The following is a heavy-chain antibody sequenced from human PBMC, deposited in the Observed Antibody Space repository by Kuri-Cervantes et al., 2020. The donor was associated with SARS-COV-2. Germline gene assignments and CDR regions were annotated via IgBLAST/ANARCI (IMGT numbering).Heavy chain of an antibody. J-gene: IGHJ4*02. D-gene: IGHD1-1*01. V-gene: IGHV3-48*03. CDR1: GFTFSSYE. Sequence: GGSLRLSCAASGFTFSSYEMNWVRQAPGKGLEWVSYISSSVSTIYYADSVKGRFTISRDNAKNSLYLQMNSLRVEDTAVYYCVRDGDHWNFDYWGQGTLVTVSS. CDR3: VRDGDHWNFDY. CDR2: ISSSVSTI.